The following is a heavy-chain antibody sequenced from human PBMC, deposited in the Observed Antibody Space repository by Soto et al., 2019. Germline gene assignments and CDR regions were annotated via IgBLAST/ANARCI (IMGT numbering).Heavy chain of an antibody. V-gene: IGHV4-31*03. D-gene: IGHD1-1*01. Sequence: SETLSLTCTVSGGSISSGGYYWSWIRQHPGKGLEWIGYIYYIGSTSYSPSLKSRVTISVDTSKNQFSLRLSSVTAADTAVYYCAGYNFGIEYWGQGTLVTVSS. CDR3: AGYNFGIEY. CDR2: IYYIGST. CDR1: GGSISSGGYY. J-gene: IGHJ4*02.